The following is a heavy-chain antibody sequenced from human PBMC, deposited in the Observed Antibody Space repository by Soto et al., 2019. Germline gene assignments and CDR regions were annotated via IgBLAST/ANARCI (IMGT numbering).Heavy chain of an antibody. Sequence: GGSLRLCCSASGFTFSSYAMHWVRQAPGKGLEYVSAISSNGGSTYYADSVKGRFTISRDNSKNTLYLQMSSLRAEDTAVYYCVKVIGSGSYSPYYYNRMDVWAQVTTVSVS. J-gene: IGHJ6*02. V-gene: IGHV3-64D*06. D-gene: IGHD3-10*01. CDR1: GFTFSSYA. CDR2: ISSNGGST. CDR3: VKVIGSGSYSPYYYNRMDV.